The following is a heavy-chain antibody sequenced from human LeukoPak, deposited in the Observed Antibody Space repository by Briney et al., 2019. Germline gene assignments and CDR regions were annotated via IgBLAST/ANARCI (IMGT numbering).Heavy chain of an antibody. CDR2: INPNSGGT. CDR1: GYTFTGYY. V-gene: IGHV1-2*02. D-gene: IGHD3-22*01. CDR3: ARTYDSSGSRGAFDI. Sequence: ASVKVSCKASGYTFTGYYMHWVRQAPGEGLEWMGWINPNSGGTNYAQKFQGRVTMTRDTSISTAYMELSRLRSDDTAVYYCARTYDSSGSRGAFDIWGQGTMVTVSS. J-gene: IGHJ3*02.